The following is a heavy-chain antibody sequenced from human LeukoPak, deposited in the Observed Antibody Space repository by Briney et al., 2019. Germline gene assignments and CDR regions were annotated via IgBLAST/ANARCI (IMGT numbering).Heavy chain of an antibody. CDR3: ARDLYSSGWPPYYYYYYMDV. D-gene: IGHD6-19*01. Sequence: ASVKVSCTASGYTFTSYGISWVRQAPGQGLEWMGWISAYNGNTNYAQKLQGRVTMTTDTSTSTAYMELRSLRSDDTAVYYCARDLYSSGWPPYYYYYYMDVWGKGTTVTVSS. V-gene: IGHV1-18*01. J-gene: IGHJ6*03. CDR1: GYTFTSYG. CDR2: ISAYNGNT.